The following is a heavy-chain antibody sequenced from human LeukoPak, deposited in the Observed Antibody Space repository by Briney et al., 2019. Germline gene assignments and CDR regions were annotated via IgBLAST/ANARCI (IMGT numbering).Heavy chain of an antibody. CDR1: GLTFSRDW. J-gene: IGHJ1*01. Sequence: GGSLRLSCEASGLTFSRDWMGWVRQAPGKGLEWVANIRQDGGETYYGDSVKGRFIISRDKAKNSLFLQMNRLRAEDTAVYYCATYSSLNTREFQYWGQGTLVTVSP. D-gene: IGHD3-22*01. CDR3: ATYSSLNTREFQY. V-gene: IGHV3-7*01. CDR2: IRQDGGET.